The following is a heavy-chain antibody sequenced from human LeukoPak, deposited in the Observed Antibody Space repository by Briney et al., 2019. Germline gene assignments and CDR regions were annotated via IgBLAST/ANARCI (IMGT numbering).Heavy chain of an antibody. Sequence: SETLSLTCTVSGGSISSGGYYWSWIRQHPGKGLEWIGYIYYSGSTYYNPSLKSRVTISVDTSKNQFSLKLSSVTAADTAVYYCARASYSSTSCYRWGGFDYWGQGTLVTVSS. J-gene: IGHJ4*02. CDR1: GGSISSGGYY. V-gene: IGHV4-31*03. CDR3: ARASYSSTSCYRWGGFDY. D-gene: IGHD2-2*01. CDR2: IYYSGST.